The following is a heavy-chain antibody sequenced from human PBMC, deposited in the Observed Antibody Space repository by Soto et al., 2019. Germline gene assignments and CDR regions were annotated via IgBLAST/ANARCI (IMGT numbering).Heavy chain of an antibody. CDR1: GGSISSYY. D-gene: IGHD3-22*01. J-gene: IGHJ4*02. CDR2: IYYSGST. V-gene: IGHV4-59*08. Sequence: PSETLSLTCTVSGGSISSYYWSWIRQPPGKGLEWIGYIYYSGSTNYNPSLKSRVTISVDTSKNQFSLKLSSVTAADTAVYYCARHNPPYYYDSSGLDPFDYWGQGTLVTVSS. CDR3: ARHNPPYYYDSSGLDPFDY.